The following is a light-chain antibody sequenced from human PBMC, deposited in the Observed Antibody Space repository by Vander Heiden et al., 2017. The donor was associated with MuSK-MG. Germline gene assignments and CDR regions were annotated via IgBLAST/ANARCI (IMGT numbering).Light chain of an antibody. CDR3: QQDNSLPIT. Sequence: DIQMTQSPSSLSASVGDRVTITCQASQDINNYWSWYQQKPGKAPKLLIYGASRFSGSGSGADFTFTITSQQPEDFATYYCQQDNSLPITFGQGTRLEIK. CDR2: G. J-gene: IGKJ5*01. V-gene: IGKV1-33*01. CDR1: QDINNY.